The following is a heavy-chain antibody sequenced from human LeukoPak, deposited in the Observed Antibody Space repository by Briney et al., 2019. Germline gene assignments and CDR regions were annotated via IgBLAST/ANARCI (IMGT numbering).Heavy chain of an antibody. D-gene: IGHD2-15*01. Sequence: SQTLSLTCAVSGGSISSYYWSWICQPPQKGLECIGYIHDSGSTNDNPSIKSRVTISVATSKNRFSLKLSSVTAADTAVYYWARDRREQYCSGGSWYSALGFFDYWGQGTLVTVSS. CDR3: ARDRREQYCSGGSWYSALGFFDY. CDR1: GGSISSYY. V-gene: IGHV4-59*01. CDR2: IHDSGST. J-gene: IGHJ4*02.